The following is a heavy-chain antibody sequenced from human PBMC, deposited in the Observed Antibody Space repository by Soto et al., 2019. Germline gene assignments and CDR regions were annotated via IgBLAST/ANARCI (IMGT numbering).Heavy chain of an antibody. V-gene: IGHV1-2*02. CDR1: GYPVTAYY. CDR3: ARGGGVGVAGSAAFDM. J-gene: IGHJ3*02. D-gene: IGHD3-3*01. CDR2: INPATGAA. Sequence: QLHLVQSGAVVKKPGASVTVSCSASGYPVTAYYMHWVRQAPGRGLEWMGGINPATGAAKYTQTFRGRVTMARDTSTRTVFMALSGLTSEDPDVFYCARGGGVGVAGSAAFDMWGQGTLVTVSS.